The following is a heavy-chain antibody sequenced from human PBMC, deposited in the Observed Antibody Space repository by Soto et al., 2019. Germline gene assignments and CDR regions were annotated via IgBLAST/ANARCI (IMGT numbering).Heavy chain of an antibody. CDR3: AHRGYGNYPRDNWFDP. Sequence: QITLKESGPTLVKPTQTLTLTCTFSGFSLTTAGAGVGWIRQPPGKALEWLALIYWNDDTRYSPSLKSRLTITKHTSKNQVVLRTTNMDPVDTATYYCAHRGYGNYPRDNWFDPWGQGILVIVSS. CDR2: IYWNDDT. V-gene: IGHV2-5*01. D-gene: IGHD4-17*01. CDR1: GFSLTTAGAG. J-gene: IGHJ5*02.